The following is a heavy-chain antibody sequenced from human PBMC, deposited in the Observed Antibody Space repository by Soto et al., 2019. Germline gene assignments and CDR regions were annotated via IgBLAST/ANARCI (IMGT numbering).Heavy chain of an antibody. D-gene: IGHD3-22*01. V-gene: IGHV4-30-4*01. J-gene: IGHJ5*02. Sequence: QVQLQESGPGLVKPSQTLSLTCTVSGGSISSGDYYWSWIRQPPGKGLEWIGYIYYSGSTYYNPSLKSRVTISVDTSKNQFSLKLSSVTAADTAVYYCARGGGSSGYYVGWFDPWGQGTLVTVSS. CDR1: GGSISSGDYY. CDR3: ARGGGSSGYYVGWFDP. CDR2: IYYSGST.